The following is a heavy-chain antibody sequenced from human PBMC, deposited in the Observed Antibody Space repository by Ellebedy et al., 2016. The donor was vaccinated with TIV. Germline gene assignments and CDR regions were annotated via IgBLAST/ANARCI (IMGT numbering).Heavy chain of an antibody. J-gene: IGHJ4*02. CDR1: GGSISSGGYY. CDR3: AASAEVPGWIEN. CDR2: IYYSGST. V-gene: IGHV4-31*03. Sequence: MPSETLSLTCTVSGGSISSGGYYWSWIRQHPGKGLEWIGYIYYSGSTYYNPSLKSRVTISVDTSKNHFSLRLNSVTATDTSVYYGAASAEVPGWIENWGQGILVTVAS. D-gene: IGHD6-19*01.